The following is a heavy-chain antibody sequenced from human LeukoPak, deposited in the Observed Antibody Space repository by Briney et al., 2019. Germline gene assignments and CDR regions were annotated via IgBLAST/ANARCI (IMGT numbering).Heavy chain of an antibody. D-gene: IGHD3-22*01. CDR3: ARVYVKRGLYYYDSSGYHHFDY. CDR1: GGSFSGYY. J-gene: IGHJ4*02. Sequence: SETLSLTCAVYGGSFSGYYWSWIRQPPGKGLEWSGEINHSGSTNYNPSLKSRVTISVDTSKNQFSLKLSSVTAADTAVYYCARVYVKRGLYYYDSSGYHHFDYWGQGTLVTVSS. V-gene: IGHV4-34*01. CDR2: INHSGST.